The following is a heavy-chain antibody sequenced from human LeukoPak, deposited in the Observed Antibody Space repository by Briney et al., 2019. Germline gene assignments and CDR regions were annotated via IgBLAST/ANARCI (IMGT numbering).Heavy chain of an antibody. Sequence: ASVKVSCKASGYTFTSYGISWVRQAPGQGLEWMGWISAYNGNTNYAQKLQGRVTMTTDTSTSTAYMELRSLRSGDTAVYYCARARASLYYFDYWGQGTLVTVSS. V-gene: IGHV1-18*01. CDR2: ISAYNGNT. CDR1: GYTFTSYG. D-gene: IGHD2-15*01. CDR3: ARARASLYYFDY. J-gene: IGHJ4*02.